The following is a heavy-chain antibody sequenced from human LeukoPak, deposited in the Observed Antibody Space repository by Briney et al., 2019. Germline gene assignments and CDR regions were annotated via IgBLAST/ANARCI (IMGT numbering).Heavy chain of an antibody. CDR3: ASDRILTGYYHLDY. CDR1: GFTFSSYS. CDR2: ISSSSSYI. V-gene: IGHV3-21*01. Sequence: GGSLRLSCAASGFTFSSYSMNWVRQAPGKGLEWVSSISSSSSYIYYADSVKGRFTISRDNAKNSLYLQTNSLRAEDTAVYYCASDRILTGYYHLDYWGQGTLVTVSS. J-gene: IGHJ4*02. D-gene: IGHD3-9*01.